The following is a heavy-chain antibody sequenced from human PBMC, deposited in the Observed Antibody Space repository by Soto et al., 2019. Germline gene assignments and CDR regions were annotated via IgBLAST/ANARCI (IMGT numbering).Heavy chain of an antibody. J-gene: IGHJ3*02. V-gene: IGHV3-9*01. CDR3: AKDQGYCSSTSCVGAFDI. D-gene: IGHD2-2*01. Sequence: EVQLVESGGGLVQPGRSLRLSCAASGLTFDDYAMHWVRQAPGKGLEGVSGISWYSGSIGYADSVKGRVTVSRDHAKNSQYLQMNSLRAEDPALCYCAKDQGYCSSTSCVGAFDIWGQGTMVTLSS. CDR2: ISWYSGSI. CDR1: GLTFDDYA.